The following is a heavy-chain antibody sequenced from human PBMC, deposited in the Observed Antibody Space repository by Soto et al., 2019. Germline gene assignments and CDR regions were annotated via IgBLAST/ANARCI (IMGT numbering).Heavy chain of an antibody. J-gene: IGHJ4*02. CDR2: IIPILGIA. CDR1: GGTFSSYT. D-gene: IGHD6-19*01. CDR3: ARAVAVAADFDY. V-gene: IGHV1-69*02. Sequence: ASVKVSCKASGGTFSSYTISWVRQAPGQGLEWMGRIIPILGIASYAQKFQGRVTITRDTSASTAYMELSSLRSEDTAVCYCARAVAVAADFDYWGQGTLVTVSS.